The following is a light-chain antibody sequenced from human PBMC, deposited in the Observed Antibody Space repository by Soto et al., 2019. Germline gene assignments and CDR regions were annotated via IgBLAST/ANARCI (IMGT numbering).Light chain of an antibody. Sequence: EIVLTQSPGTLSLSPGERATLSCRASQSVSSSYLAWYQQKPGQAPRILIYGASSKATGISDRFSGSGSGTDFTLTISRLEPEDFAVYYFQQYGSSPWTFGQGTKVEIK. CDR1: QSVSSSY. CDR3: QQYGSSPWT. CDR2: GAS. V-gene: IGKV3-20*01. J-gene: IGKJ1*01.